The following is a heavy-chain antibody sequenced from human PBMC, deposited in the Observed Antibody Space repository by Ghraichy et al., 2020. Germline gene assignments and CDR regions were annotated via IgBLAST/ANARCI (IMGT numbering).Heavy chain of an antibody. Sequence: GGSLGLSCAASGFSFSTYSMNWVRQVPGKGLEWLSYISGSSGSIYYADSVRGRFTVSRDNAKNSLFLQMNSLRDEDTAVYYCARDRDDIWGNYRYSFNCWGQGTLVTVSS. V-gene: IGHV3-48*02. CDR3: ARDRDDIWGNYRYSFNC. CDR2: ISGSSGSI. CDR1: GFSFSTYS. J-gene: IGHJ4*02. D-gene: IGHD3-16*02.